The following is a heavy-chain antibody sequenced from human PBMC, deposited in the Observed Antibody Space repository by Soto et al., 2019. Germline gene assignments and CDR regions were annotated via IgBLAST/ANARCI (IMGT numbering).Heavy chain of an antibody. Sequence: LRLSCAASGFTFSSYAMSWVRQAPGKGLEWVSAISGSGGSTYYADSVKGRFTISRDNSKNTLYLQMNSLRAEDTAVYYCAKHIAVVPAATGLDYWGQGTLVTVSS. CDR2: ISGSGGST. D-gene: IGHD2-2*01. CDR1: GFTFSSYA. CDR3: AKHIAVVPAATGLDY. V-gene: IGHV3-23*01. J-gene: IGHJ4*02.